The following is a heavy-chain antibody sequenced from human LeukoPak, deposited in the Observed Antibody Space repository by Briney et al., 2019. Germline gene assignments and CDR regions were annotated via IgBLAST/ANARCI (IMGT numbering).Heavy chain of an antibody. V-gene: IGHV3-23*01. CDR3: AKVPNFDLFRGGVFFQH. Sequence: GGSLRLSCTASGLTFSNYAMTWVRQAPGKGLKWVSGISGSGGSTYYADSVKGRFTISRDNSKNTLYLQVNSLRAEDTAVYYCAKVPNFDLFRGGVFFQHWGKGTLVTVSS. CDR2: ISGSGGST. J-gene: IGHJ1*01. CDR1: GLTFSNYA. D-gene: IGHD3-16*01.